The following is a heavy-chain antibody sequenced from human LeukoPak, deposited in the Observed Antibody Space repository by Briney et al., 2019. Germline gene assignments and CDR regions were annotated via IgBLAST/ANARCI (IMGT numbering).Heavy chain of an antibody. CDR2: ISSSSSTI. Sequence: GGSLRLSCATSGFIFGSYSMNWVRQAPGKGLEWVSYISSSSSTIYYADSVKGRFTISRDNAKNSLYLQMNSLRAEDTAVYYCARVWGAYWGQGTLVTVSS. J-gene: IGHJ4*02. CDR1: GFIFGSYS. CDR3: ARVWGAY. V-gene: IGHV3-48*04. D-gene: IGHD3-16*01.